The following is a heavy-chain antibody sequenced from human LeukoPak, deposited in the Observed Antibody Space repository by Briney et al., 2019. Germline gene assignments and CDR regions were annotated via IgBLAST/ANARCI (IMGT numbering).Heavy chain of an antibody. D-gene: IGHD3-10*01. CDR3: ARRAERGRFDY. V-gene: IGHV4-4*09. CDR2: IYTGGST. CDR1: GGSISSYY. J-gene: IGHJ4*02. Sequence: PSETLSLTCTVSGGSISSYYWSWIRQPPGKGLEWIGYIYTGGSTNYNPSLKSRVTISVDTSKNQFSLKLSSVTAADTAVYYCARRAERGRFDYWGQGTLVTVSS.